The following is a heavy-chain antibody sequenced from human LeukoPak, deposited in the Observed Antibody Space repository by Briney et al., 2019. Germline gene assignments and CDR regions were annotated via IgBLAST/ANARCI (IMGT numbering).Heavy chain of an antibody. CDR2: IYPGDSDT. D-gene: IGHD2-21*02. CDR3: ARHLGDSSDAFDI. J-gene: IGHJ3*02. V-gene: IGHV5-51*01. CDR1: GYSFTSYW. Sequence: GESLKISCKGSGYSFTSYWIGWVRQMPGKGLERMGIIYPGDSDTRYSPSFQGQVTISADKSIRTAYLQWSSLKASDTAMYYCARHLGDSSDAFDIWGQGTMVTVSS.